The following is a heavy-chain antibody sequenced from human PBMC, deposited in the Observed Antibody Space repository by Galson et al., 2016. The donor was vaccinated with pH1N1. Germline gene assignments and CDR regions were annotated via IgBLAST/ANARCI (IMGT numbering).Heavy chain of an antibody. CDR3: ARERGNYPDDSFDV. CDR1: GFTVTDNY. Sequence: SLRLSCAASGFTVTDNYMNWVRRAPGKGLEWVSVTYSGGTTHFADSVKGRFAISRDSSTNTMYLQMNSLRVEDTAVYYCARERGNYPDDSFDVWGHGTMVTVSS. D-gene: IGHD3-16*02. CDR2: TYSGGTT. V-gene: IGHV3-53*01. J-gene: IGHJ3*01.